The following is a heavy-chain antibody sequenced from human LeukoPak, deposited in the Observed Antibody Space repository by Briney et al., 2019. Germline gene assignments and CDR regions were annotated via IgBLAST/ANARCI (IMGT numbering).Heavy chain of an antibody. V-gene: IGHV1-24*01. CDR2: FNPEDAET. CDR3: ATEIVGYGDVHYFAS. Sequence: ASVKVSCKVSGYTLTEISMHWVRQAPGQGLEWMGGFNPEDAETIYARSFQGRLTVTEDTSTDTAYMELSSLRSEDTAMYYCATEIVGYGDVHYFASWGQGTLVTVSS. J-gene: IGHJ4*02. CDR1: GYTLTEIS. D-gene: IGHD4-17*01.